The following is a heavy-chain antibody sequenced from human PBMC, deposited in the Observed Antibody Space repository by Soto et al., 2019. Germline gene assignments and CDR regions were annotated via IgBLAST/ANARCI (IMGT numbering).Heavy chain of an antibody. CDR3: ARLPWELQGHFDL. Sequence: SETLSLTCAVYGGSFSGYYWSWIRQPPGKGLEWIGEINHSGSTNYNPSLKSRVTISVDTSKNQFSLKLSSVTAADTAVYYCARLPWELQGHFDLWGRGTLVTVSS. J-gene: IGHJ2*01. D-gene: IGHD1-26*01. CDR2: INHSGST. V-gene: IGHV4-34*01. CDR1: GGSFSGYY.